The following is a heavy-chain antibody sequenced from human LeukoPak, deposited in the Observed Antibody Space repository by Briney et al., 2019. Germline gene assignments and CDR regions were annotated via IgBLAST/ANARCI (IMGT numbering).Heavy chain of an antibody. J-gene: IGHJ4*02. CDR1: GFTFSSYD. V-gene: IGHV3-30*18. CDR3: ANSNYYDSSGYIDH. D-gene: IGHD3-22*01. Sequence: PGRSLRLSCAASGFTFSSYDMHWVRQAPGKGLEWVAVISSDGSNKNYGDSVKGRFTISRDNSKSTLYLQINSLRAEDTAVFYCANSNYYDSSGYIDHWGQGTLVTVSS. CDR2: ISSDGSNK.